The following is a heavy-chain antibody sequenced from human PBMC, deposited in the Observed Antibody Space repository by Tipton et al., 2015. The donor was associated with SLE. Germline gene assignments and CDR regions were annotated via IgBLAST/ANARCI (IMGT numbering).Heavy chain of an antibody. J-gene: IGHJ6*03. CDR2: IQYDGSNR. V-gene: IGHV3-30*12. CDR1: GFSFSRNG. D-gene: IGHD6-25*01. Sequence: SLRLSCAASGFSFSRNGMHWVRQAPGKGLEWVSFIQYDGSNRQHADSVEGRIIISRDNSKNTLYLQMNSLRVEDTAVYYCARDRAAQYYSYYYMDVWGKGTTVTISS. CDR3: ARDRAAQYYSYYYMDV.